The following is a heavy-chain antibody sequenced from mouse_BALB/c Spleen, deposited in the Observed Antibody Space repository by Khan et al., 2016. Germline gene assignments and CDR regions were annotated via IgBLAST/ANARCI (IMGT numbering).Heavy chain of an antibody. CDR1: GYNFENYG. CDR3: ARRRQLDRDYVIDY. Sequence: QIQLVQSGPELKKPGETVKISCKASGYNFENYGMNWVRQTPGKGLEWMGWIKTYSGEPTNADDFKGRFAFSLEASASTAYLQINNLKHEDMATYFVARRRQLDRDYVIDYWGQGTSVIVSS. V-gene: IGHV9-1*02. D-gene: IGHD6-1*01. J-gene: IGHJ4*01. CDR2: IKTYSGEP.